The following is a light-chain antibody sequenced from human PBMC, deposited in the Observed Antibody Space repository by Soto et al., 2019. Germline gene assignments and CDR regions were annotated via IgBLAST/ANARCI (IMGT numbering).Light chain of an antibody. Sequence: QSVLTQPPSASGTPGQRVTISCSGSDSNIGGNFVYWYQQLPGAAPKLLISINYQRPSGVPDRFSGSKSGASASLAISGLRSEDEADYYCAAWDDSLSGPEFGGGTKLTVL. J-gene: IGLJ3*02. CDR3: AAWDDSLSGPE. CDR2: INY. V-gene: IGLV1-47*02. CDR1: DSNIGGNF.